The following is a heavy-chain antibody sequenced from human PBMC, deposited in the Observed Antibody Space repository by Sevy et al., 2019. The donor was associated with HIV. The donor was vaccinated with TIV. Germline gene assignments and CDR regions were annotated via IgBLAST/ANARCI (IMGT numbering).Heavy chain of an antibody. CDR1: GYTFTSYD. Sequence: ASVKGSCEASGYTFTSYDINWVRQATGQGLEWMGWMNPNSGNTGYAQKFQGRVTMTRNTSISTAYMELSSLRSEDTAVYYCARVRDRYCSGGSCSKNWFDPWGQGTLVTVS. V-gene: IGHV1-8*01. J-gene: IGHJ5*02. D-gene: IGHD2-15*01. CDR3: ARVRDRYCSGGSCSKNWFDP. CDR2: MNPNSGNT.